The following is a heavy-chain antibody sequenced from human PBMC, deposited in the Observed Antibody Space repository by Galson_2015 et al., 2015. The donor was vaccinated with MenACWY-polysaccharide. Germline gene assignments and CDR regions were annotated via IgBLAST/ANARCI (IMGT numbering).Heavy chain of an antibody. Sequence: QPPGKGLEWIGYIFYTGSTTYNPSLKSRVTISIGASESHFSLNLTSVTAADTAVYYCARGRALTDYWGQGTLVTVSS. V-gene: IGHV4-61*03. CDR2: IFYTGST. J-gene: IGHJ4*02. CDR3: ARGRALTDY.